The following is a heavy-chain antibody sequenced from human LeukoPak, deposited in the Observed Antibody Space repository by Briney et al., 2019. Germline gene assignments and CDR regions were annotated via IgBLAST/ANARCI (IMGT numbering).Heavy chain of an antibody. CDR3: AKECSSGSCWGDS. Sequence: GGSLRLSCAASGFALEDYGMHWGGRAPGKGLEWVSLISGDGGSTKYADSVKGRFTISRDNSKNSLYLQMNSLRAEDTALYYCAKECSSGSCWGDSWGQGTLVTVSS. J-gene: IGHJ4*02. CDR2: ISGDGGST. CDR1: GFALEDYG. D-gene: IGHD2-15*01. V-gene: IGHV3-43*02.